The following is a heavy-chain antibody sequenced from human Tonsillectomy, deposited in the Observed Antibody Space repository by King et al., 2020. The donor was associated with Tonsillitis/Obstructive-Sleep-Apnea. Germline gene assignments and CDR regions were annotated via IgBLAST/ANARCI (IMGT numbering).Heavy chain of an antibody. V-gene: IGHV3-53*01. CDR1: GFTGSDSS. CDR3: ARVDYGDYASAFDN. J-gene: IGHJ3*02. CDR2: IYSGGST. Sequence: VQLVESGGGLIQPGGCLRLSCAASGFTGSDSSMSWVRQAPGKGLEWVSIIYSGGSTYSADSVKGRFTISRDNSKNTLYLQMNSLRAEDTAVYYCARVDYGDYASAFDNW. D-gene: IGHD4-17*01.